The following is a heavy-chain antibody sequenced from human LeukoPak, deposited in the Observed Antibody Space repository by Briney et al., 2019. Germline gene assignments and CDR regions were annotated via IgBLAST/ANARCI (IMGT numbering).Heavy chain of an antibody. J-gene: IGHJ4*02. D-gene: IGHD5-18*01. Sequence: ASVKLSCKASGYSFIRYAITWVRQAPGQGLEWIGWISTYNGNTNYAQSLQGRLTLTTDTSTNTAYMELRSLRSDDTAVYYCARERDTALAPYFDYWGQGTLVAVSS. CDR3: ARERDTALAPYFDY. V-gene: IGHV1-18*01. CDR2: ISTYNGNT. CDR1: GYSFIRYA.